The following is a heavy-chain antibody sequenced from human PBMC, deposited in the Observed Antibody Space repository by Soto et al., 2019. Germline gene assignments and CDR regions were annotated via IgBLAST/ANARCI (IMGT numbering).Heavy chain of an antibody. V-gene: IGHV4-34*01. D-gene: IGHD2-8*01. CDR2: IGHSGST. J-gene: IGHJ4*02. CDR3: ARYNSYAIDY. CDR1: GGSFSGYY. Sequence: SETLSLTCAVYGGSFSGYYWSWMRQPPGKGLEWIGEIGHSGSTNYNPSLKSRVTISVDTSKNHFSLKMTSVTAADRAMYFCARYNSYAIDYWGRGTLVTLSS.